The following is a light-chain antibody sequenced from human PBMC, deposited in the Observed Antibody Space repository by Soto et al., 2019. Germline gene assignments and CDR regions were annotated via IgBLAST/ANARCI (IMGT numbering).Light chain of an antibody. CDR3: QRYEPHVT. CDR2: DAS. V-gene: IGKV1-5*01. CDR1: QNFRNL. J-gene: IGKJ5*01. Sequence: DIQLPQSPSTLSGSVGDRVTIPCRASQNFRNLLAWYQQKPGKAPNPLIYDASSLKSGVPARFSGSGTGTEFTLTSSGLQAYDVANCYEQRYEPHVTFGQGTRLEIK.